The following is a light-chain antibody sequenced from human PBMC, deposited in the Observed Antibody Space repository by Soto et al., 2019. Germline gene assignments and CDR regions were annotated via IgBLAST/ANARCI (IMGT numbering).Light chain of an antibody. Sequence: QSALTQPASVSGSPGQSITISCNGTSSDVGGYNYVSWYQQHPGKAPKLMIYDVSNRPSGVSNRFSGSKSGNTASLTISGLQAEDEADYYCSSYTSSSPYVFGPGTKVTVL. CDR2: DVS. CDR3: SSYTSSSPYV. CDR1: SSDVGGYNY. V-gene: IGLV2-14*01. J-gene: IGLJ1*01.